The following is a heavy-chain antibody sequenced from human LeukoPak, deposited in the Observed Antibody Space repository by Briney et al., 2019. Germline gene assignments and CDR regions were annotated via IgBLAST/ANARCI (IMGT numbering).Heavy chain of an antibody. J-gene: IGHJ4*02. CDR3: ARDYIWFGELPYYFDY. CDR1: GFTFSSYS. Sequence: KSGGSLRLSCAASGFTFSSYSMNWVRQAPGKGLEWVSSISSSSSYIYYADSVKGRFTISRDNAKNSLYLQMNSLRAEDTAVYYCARDYIWFGELPYYFDYWGQGTLVTVSS. V-gene: IGHV3-21*01. D-gene: IGHD3-10*01. CDR2: ISSSSSYI.